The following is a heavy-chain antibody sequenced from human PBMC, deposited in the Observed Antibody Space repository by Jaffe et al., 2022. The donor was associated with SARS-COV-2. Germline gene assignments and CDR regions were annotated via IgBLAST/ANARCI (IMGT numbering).Heavy chain of an antibody. V-gene: IGHV3-23*01. CDR2: ISGSGGST. J-gene: IGHJ4*02. Sequence: EVQLLESGGGLVQPGGSLRLSCAASGFTFSSYAMSWVRQAPGKGLEWVSAISGSGGSTYYADSVKGRFTISRDNSKNTLYLQMNSLRAEDTAVYYCAKPDIVVVPAAIPVDYWGQGTLVTVSS. CDR1: GFTFSSYA. D-gene: IGHD2-2*02. CDR3: AKPDIVVVPAAIPVDY.